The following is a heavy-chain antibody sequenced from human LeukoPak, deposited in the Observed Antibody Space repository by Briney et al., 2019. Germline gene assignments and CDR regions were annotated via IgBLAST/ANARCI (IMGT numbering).Heavy chain of an antibody. D-gene: IGHD2-8*01. CDR2: INHSGST. J-gene: IGHJ4*02. CDR3: ARTYAGNSDYFDY. Sequence: SETLSLTCAVYGGSFSGYYWSWIRQPPGKGLEWIGEINHSGSTNYNPSLKSRVTISVDTSKNQFSLKLSSVTAAVTAVYYCARTYAGNSDYFDYWGQGTLVTVSS. V-gene: IGHV4-34*01. CDR1: GGSFSGYY.